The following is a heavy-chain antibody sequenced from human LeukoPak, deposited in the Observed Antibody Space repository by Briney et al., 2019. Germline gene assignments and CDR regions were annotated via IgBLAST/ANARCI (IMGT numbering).Heavy chain of an antibody. V-gene: IGHV1-2*02. J-gene: IGHJ4*02. CDR3: ARASTVRGVTAFDY. CDR1: GYTFTGYY. D-gene: IGHD3-10*01. Sequence: GASVKVSCKASGYTFTGYYMHWVRQAPGQGLEWMGWINPNSGGTNYAQKFQGRVTMTRDTSISTAYMELSRLRSDDTAVYYCARASTVRGVTAFDYWGQGTLVTVSS. CDR2: INPNSGGT.